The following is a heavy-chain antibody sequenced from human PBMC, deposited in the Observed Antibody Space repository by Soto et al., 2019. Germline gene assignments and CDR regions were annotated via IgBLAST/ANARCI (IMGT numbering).Heavy chain of an antibody. V-gene: IGHV1-46*01. CDR1: GYTFTSYY. J-gene: IGHJ4*02. D-gene: IGHD3-16*02. Sequence: ASVKVSCKASGYTFTSYYIHWVRQAPGQGLEWMGIIKPRSDTTTYAQKFQGRIAMTRDTSTSTIYMELSSLRSEDTAVFYCARDAESCDRHDHVFIAYWGRQTQV. CDR3: ARDAESCDRHDHVFIAY. CDR2: IKPRSDTT.